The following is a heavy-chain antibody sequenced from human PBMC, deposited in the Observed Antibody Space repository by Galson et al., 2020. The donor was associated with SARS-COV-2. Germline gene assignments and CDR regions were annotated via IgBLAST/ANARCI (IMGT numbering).Heavy chain of an antibody. J-gene: IGHJ4*02. Sequence: SGPTLVNPTQTLTLTCTFSGFSLSTSGVGVGWIRQPPGKALEWLALIYWNDDKRYSPSLKSRLTITKDTSKNQVVLTMTNMDPVDTATYYCAHSRDDILTGYYPFDYWGQGTLVTVSS. CDR2: IYWNDDK. D-gene: IGHD3-9*01. CDR3: AHSRDDILTGYYPFDY. CDR1: GFSLSTSGVG. V-gene: IGHV2-5*01.